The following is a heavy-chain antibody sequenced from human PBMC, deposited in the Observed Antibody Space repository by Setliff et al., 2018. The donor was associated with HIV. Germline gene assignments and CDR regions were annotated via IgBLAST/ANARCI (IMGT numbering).Heavy chain of an antibody. J-gene: IGHJ4*02. D-gene: IGHD3-10*01. Sequence: SETLSLTCTVSGDSIITYYWTWIRQPPGKGLEWIGYIYTSGSTNYNPSLKSRVTISVDTSKNQFSLKLSSVTAADTAVYYCARGSFIGDYYYFDYWGQGTLVTVSS. CDR1: GDSIITYY. CDR3: ARGSFIGDYYYFDY. V-gene: IGHV4-4*08. CDR2: IYTSGST.